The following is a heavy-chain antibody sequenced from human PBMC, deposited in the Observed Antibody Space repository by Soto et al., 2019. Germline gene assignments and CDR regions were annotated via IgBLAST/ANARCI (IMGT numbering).Heavy chain of an antibody. V-gene: IGHV3-30-3*01. CDR3: ARALLRYCSGGSCYPDY. Sequence: QVQLLESGGGVVQPGRSLRLSCAASGFTFSSYAMHWVRQAPGKGLEWVAVISYDGSNKYYADSVKGRFTISRDNSKNTLYLQMNSLRAEDTAVYYCARALLRYCSGGSCYPDYWGQGTLVTVSS. J-gene: IGHJ4*02. D-gene: IGHD2-15*01. CDR2: ISYDGSNK. CDR1: GFTFSSYA.